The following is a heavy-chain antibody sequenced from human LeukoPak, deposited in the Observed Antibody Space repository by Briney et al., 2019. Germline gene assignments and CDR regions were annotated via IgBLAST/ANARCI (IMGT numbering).Heavy chain of an antibody. J-gene: IGHJ6*03. CDR3: AKGGGYEAQYYYYYMDV. Sequence: GGSLRLSCAASGFTFSSYAMHWVRQAPGKGLEWVAVILYNGSNKYYADSVKGRFTVSRDNSKNTLYLQMNSLRAEDTAVYYCAKGGGYEAQYYYYYMDVWGKGTTVTISS. V-gene: IGHV3-30*04. CDR2: ILYNGSNK. CDR1: GFTFSSYA. D-gene: IGHD5-12*01.